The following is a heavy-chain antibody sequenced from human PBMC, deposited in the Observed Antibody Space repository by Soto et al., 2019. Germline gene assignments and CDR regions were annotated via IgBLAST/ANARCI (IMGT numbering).Heavy chain of an antibody. Sequence: SEILSLTCTVSGGSISSGGSYWGWIRQPPGKGLEWIGYIYYSGNTYFNPSLKSRVTLSVDTSKNQFSLNLSSVTAADTAVYYCVRYCSTTKCPFDYWGQGTLVTVSS. J-gene: IGHJ4*02. CDR1: GGSISSGGSY. V-gene: IGHV4-30-4*01. CDR3: VRYCSTTKCPFDY. CDR2: IYYSGNT. D-gene: IGHD2-2*01.